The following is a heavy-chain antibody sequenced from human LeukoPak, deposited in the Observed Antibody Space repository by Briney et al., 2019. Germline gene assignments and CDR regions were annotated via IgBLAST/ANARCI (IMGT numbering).Heavy chain of an antibody. CDR1: GGTFSSYA. CDR2: IVPIFGTA. J-gene: IGHJ6*03. V-gene: IGHV1-69*01. D-gene: IGHD2-2*01. CDR3: ARHDYIVVVPAVYYYYYMDV. Sequence: SVKVSCKASGGTFSSYAISWVRQAPGQGLEWMGGIVPIFGTANYAQKFQGRVTITADESTSTAYMELSSLRSEDTAVYYCARHDYIVVVPAVYYYYYMDVWGKGTTVTVSS.